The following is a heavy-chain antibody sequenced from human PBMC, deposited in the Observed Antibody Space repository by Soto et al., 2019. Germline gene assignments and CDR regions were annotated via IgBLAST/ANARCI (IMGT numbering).Heavy chain of an antibody. CDR1: GGSFSGYY. V-gene: IGHV4-34*01. J-gene: IGHJ4*02. CDR2: INHSGST. D-gene: IGHD3-9*01. Sequence: SETLSLTCAVYGGSFSGYYWSWIRQPPGKGLEWIGEINHSGSTNYNPSLKSRVTISVDTSKNQFSLKLSSVTAADTAVYYCARGPPKTVLRYFDWYDYWGQGTLVTVSS. CDR3: ARGPPKTVLRYFDWYDY.